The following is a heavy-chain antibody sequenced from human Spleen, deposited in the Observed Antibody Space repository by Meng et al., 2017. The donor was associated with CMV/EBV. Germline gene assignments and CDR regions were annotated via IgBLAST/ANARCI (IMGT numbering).Heavy chain of an antibody. D-gene: IGHD1-26*01. V-gene: IGHV3-7*01. CDR3: ARSDLQKASIDSPHGWVEGVDFYFYGLDV. CDR1: GFTFRSYW. Sequence: GESLKISCAVSGFTFRSYWMTWVRQAPGKGLEWVANIKYDGSEKYYVDSVKGRFTISRVNAKNSLFLHMSSLRVEDTAVYYCARSDLQKASIDSPHGWVEGVDFYFYGLDVWGQGTTVTVSS. CDR2: IKYDGSEK. J-gene: IGHJ6*02.